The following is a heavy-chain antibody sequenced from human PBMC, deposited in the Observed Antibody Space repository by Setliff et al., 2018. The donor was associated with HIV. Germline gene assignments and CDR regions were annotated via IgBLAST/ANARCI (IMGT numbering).Heavy chain of an antibody. CDR1: GFTFSSYA. Sequence: PGGSLRLSCAASGFTFSSYAMHWVRQAPGKGLEWVAVISYDGINKYYADSVKGRFTISRDNSKNTLYLQMNNLRAEDTALYYCATDVAGKYDYWGQGTLVTVSS. CDR2: ISYDGINK. V-gene: IGHV3-30*04. J-gene: IGHJ4*02. CDR3: ATDVAGKYDY. D-gene: IGHD2-15*01.